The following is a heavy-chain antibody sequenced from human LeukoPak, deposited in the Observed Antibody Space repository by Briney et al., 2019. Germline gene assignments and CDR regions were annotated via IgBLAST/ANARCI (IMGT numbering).Heavy chain of an antibody. CDR2: IIPIFGTA. Sequence: SVKVSCKASGGTFSSYAISWVRQAPGQGLEWMGGIIPIFGTANYAQKFQGRVTITADESTSTAYMELSSLRSEDTAVYYCARRYCSSTSCFYYFDYWGQRTLVTVSS. V-gene: IGHV1-69*13. D-gene: IGHD2-2*01. J-gene: IGHJ4*02. CDR3: ARRYCSSTSCFYYFDY. CDR1: GGTFSSYA.